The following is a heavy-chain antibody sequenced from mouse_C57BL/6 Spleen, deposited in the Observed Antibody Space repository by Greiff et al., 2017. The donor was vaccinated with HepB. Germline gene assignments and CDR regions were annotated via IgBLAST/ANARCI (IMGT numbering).Heavy chain of an antibody. CDR1: GYSFTGYY. D-gene: IGHD1-1*01. CDR3: ARAPPYYGSSPFDV. CDR2: INPSTGGT. Sequence: EVQLQQSGPELVKPGASVKISCKASGYSFTGYYMNWVKQSPEKSLEWIGEINPSTGGTTYNQKFKAKATLTVDKSSSTAYMQLKSLTSEDSAVYYCARAPPYYGSSPFDVWGTGTTVTVSS. J-gene: IGHJ1*03. V-gene: IGHV1-42*01.